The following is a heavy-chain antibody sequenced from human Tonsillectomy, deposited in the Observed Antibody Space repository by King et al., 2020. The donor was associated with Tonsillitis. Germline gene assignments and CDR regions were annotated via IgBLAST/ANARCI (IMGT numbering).Heavy chain of an antibody. V-gene: IGHV2-70*11. CDR1: GFSLSTSGMC. CDR3: ARATYYYDSSGYYIDY. Sequence: TLKESGPALVKPTQTLTLTCTFSGFSLSTSGMCVSWIRQPPGKALEWLARIDWDDDKYYSTSLKTRLTNSKDTSKNQVVLTMTNMDPVDTATYYCARATYYYDSSGYYIDYWGQGTLVTVSS. CDR2: IDWDDDK. J-gene: IGHJ4*02. D-gene: IGHD3-22*01.